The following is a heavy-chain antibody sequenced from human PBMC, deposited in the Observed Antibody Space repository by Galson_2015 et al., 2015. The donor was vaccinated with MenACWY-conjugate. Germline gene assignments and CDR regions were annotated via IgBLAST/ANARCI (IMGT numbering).Heavy chain of an antibody. V-gene: IGHV3-30*04. CDR2: ISYDGSAQ. Sequence: SLRLSCAASGFTFSNYAMHWVRQAPGKGLEWVALISYDGSAQYYADSLRGRFTISRDDSKNTLYLQMNSLRVEDTAVYYCARERTGYYAQFWGQGALVTVSS. CDR3: ARERTGYYAQF. CDR1: GFTFSNYA. D-gene: IGHD3/OR15-3a*01. J-gene: IGHJ4*02.